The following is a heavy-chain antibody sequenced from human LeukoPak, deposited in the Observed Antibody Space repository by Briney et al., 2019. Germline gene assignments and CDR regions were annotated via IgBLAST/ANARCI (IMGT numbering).Heavy chain of an antibody. J-gene: IGHJ4*02. V-gene: IGHV3-30*02. CDR1: GFTFRTYG. CDR3: ARGESYSSSWIDY. CDR2: LRYDGSNI. D-gene: IGHD6-13*01. Sequence: GGSLRLSCAASGFTFRTYGMHWVRQAPGKGLEWVAFLRYDGSNIYYADSVKGRFTISRDNSKNTLYLQMNSLSAEDTAVYYCARGESYSSSWIDYWGQGSLVTVSS.